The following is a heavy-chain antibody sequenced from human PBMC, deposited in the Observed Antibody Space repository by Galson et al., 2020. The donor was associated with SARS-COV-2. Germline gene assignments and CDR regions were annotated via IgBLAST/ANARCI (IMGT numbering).Heavy chain of an antibody. CDR2: T. J-gene: IGHJ4*02. D-gene: IGHD5-18*01. Sequence: TYYADSLKGRFTISRDNSKNIMYLQMNSLRAEDTAVYYCARDLGGYPSYWGQGTLVTVSS. V-gene: IGHV3-NL1*01. CDR3: ARDLGGYPSY.